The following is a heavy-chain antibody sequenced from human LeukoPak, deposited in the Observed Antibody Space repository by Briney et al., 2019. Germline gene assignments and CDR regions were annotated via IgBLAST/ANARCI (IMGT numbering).Heavy chain of an antibody. V-gene: IGHV3-9*01. Sequence: PGRSLRLSCAASGFTFDDYAMHWVRQAPGKGLEWVSGISWNSGSIGYADSVKGRFTISRDNAKNSLYLQMNSLRAEDTAVYYCAREFVDTAMVGRYGYYYGMDVWGQGTTVTVSS. D-gene: IGHD5-18*01. CDR1: GFTFDDYA. CDR2: ISWNSGSI. CDR3: AREFVDTAMVGRYGYYYGMDV. J-gene: IGHJ6*02.